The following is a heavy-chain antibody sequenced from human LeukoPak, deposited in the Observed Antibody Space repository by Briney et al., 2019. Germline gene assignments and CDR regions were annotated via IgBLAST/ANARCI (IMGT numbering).Heavy chain of an antibody. CDR1: GFTVSSNY. J-gene: IGHJ4*02. CDR2: ISSSSNTI. CDR3: ARDRDGVDY. Sequence: GGSLRLSCAASGFTVSSNYMNWVRQAPGKGLEWVSYISSSSNTIHYADSVKGRFTISRDNAKNSLYLQMNSLRAEDTAVYYCARDRDGVDYWGQGTLVTVSS. V-gene: IGHV3-48*01. D-gene: IGHD5-24*01.